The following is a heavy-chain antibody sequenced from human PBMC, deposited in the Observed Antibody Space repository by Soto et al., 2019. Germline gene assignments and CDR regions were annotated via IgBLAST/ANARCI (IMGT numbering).Heavy chain of an antibody. CDR2: IYHSGST. Sequence: SETLSLTCAVSGGSISSGGYSWSWIRQPPGQGLEWIGYIYHSGSTYYNPSLKSRVTISVDRSKNQFSLKLSSVTAADTAVYYCARGLIAAAGRPNWFDPWGQGTLVTVSS. D-gene: IGHD6-13*01. V-gene: IGHV4-30-2*01. CDR3: ARGLIAAAGRPNWFDP. CDR1: GGSISSGGYS. J-gene: IGHJ5*02.